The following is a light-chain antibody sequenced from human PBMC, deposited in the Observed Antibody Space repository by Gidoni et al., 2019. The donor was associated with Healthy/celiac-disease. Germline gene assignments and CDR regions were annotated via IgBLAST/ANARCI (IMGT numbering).Light chain of an antibody. CDR3: QQRSNWPRAT. CDR2: DAS. J-gene: IGKJ2*01. Sequence: DIVLTQSPATLSLSPGERATLSCRASQSVSSYLAWYQQNPGQAPRLLIYDASNRATGIPARFSGSGSGTDFTLTISSLEPEDFAVYYCQQRSNWPRATFGQGTKLEIK. V-gene: IGKV3-11*01. CDR1: QSVSSY.